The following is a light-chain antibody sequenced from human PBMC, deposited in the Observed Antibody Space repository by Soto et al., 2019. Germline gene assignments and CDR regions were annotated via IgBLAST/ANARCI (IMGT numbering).Light chain of an antibody. CDR3: QQYGNFPYT. J-gene: IGKJ2*01. V-gene: IGKV3-20*01. CDR2: GAS. Sequence: EIVLTQSPGTLSLSPGERATLSCRASQSVPSDWLAWYRHKPGQAPRLLIYGASSRATGVPDRGSGSGSGTDFTLTINRLEAEDCAVYYCQQYGNFPYTFGQGTKLEIK. CDR1: QSVPSDW.